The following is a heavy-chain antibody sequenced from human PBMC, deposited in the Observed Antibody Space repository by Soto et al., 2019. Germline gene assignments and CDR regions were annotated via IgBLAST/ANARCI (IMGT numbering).Heavy chain of an antibody. J-gene: IGHJ4*02. Sequence: RRLSCAASGFTFSSYAMHWVRQAPGKGLEWVAVISYDGSNKYYADSVKGRFTISRDNSKNTLYLQMNSLRAEDTAVYYCNCMTVAGRIALDYWGKGTRVTVSS. V-gene: IGHV3-30-3*01. CDR3: NCMTVAGRIALDY. CDR2: ISYDGSNK. D-gene: IGHD6-19*01. CDR1: GFTFSSYA.